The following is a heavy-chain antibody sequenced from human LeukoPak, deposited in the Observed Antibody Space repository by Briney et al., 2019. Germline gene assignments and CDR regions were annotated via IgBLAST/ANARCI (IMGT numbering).Heavy chain of an antibody. CDR1: GFTFSLYG. J-gene: IGHJ4*02. CDR2: TWYDGSNT. V-gene: IGHV3-33*06. CDR3: AKDLRPYCSSSSCSTPFDY. D-gene: IGHD2-2*01. Sequence: GGSLRLSCAAPGFTFSLYGMHWVRQAPGKGLEWVAMTWYDGSNTYYADSLRGRFTIARDNSKNTLYLQMNSLRAEDTAVYYCAKDLRPYCSSSSCSTPFDYWGQGTLVTVSS.